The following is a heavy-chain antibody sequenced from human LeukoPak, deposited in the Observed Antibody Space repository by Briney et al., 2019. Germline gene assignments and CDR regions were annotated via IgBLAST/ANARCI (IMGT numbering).Heavy chain of an antibody. CDR3: ARARGPYGMDV. V-gene: IGHV3-7*01. Sequence: GGSLRLSCGVSGFTSSNYWMSWVRQAPGKGLEWVANIKQDGSEKYYVDSVKGRFTISRDNAKNTLYLQMNSLRAEDTAVYYCARARGPYGMDVWGQGTTVTVSS. J-gene: IGHJ6*02. CDR2: IKQDGSEK. CDR1: GFTSSNYW.